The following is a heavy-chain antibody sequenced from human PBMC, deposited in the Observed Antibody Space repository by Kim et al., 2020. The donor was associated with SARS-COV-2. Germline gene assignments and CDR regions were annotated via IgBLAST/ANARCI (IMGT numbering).Heavy chain of an antibody. V-gene: IGHV3-23*01. CDR2: IKSSGCDT. J-gene: IGHJ4*02. CDR3: AKTGSGWYIDG. CDR1: GFTFNSNA. D-gene: IGHD6-19*01. Sequence: GGSLRLSCAASGFTFNSNAMSWVRQAPGKGLEWVSIIKSSGCDTYYADSVKGRFTISRDNSKKTLYLQMNSLRADDTAIYYCAKTGSGWYIDGWGQGTLV.